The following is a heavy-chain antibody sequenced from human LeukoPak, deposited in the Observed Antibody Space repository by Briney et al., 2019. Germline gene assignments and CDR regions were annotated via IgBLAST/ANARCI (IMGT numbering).Heavy chain of an antibody. V-gene: IGHV4-38-2*02. CDR3: ARDLATSIQGGLDY. Sequence: PSETLSLTCTVSNYSLSSGYYWGWIRQPPGKGLEWIGSIYHSGSTYYNPSLKSRVTISVDTSKNQASLKLSSVTAADTAVYYCARDLATSIQGGLDYWGQGTLVTVSS. CDR2: IYHSGST. D-gene: IGHD3-16*01. J-gene: IGHJ4*02. CDR1: NYSLSSGYY.